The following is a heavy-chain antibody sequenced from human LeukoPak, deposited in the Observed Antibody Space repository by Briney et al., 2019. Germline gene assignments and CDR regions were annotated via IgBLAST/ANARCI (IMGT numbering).Heavy chain of an antibody. Sequence: SETLSLTCTVSGGSISSYYWSWIRQPPGKGLEWIGYIYYSGSTNYNPSLKSRVTISVDTSKNQFSLKLSSVTAADTAVYYCARDNWNYGSSMDVWGQGTAVTVSS. D-gene: IGHD1-7*01. CDR3: ARDNWNYGSSMDV. CDR1: GGSISSYY. V-gene: IGHV4-59*01. CDR2: IYYSGST. J-gene: IGHJ6*02.